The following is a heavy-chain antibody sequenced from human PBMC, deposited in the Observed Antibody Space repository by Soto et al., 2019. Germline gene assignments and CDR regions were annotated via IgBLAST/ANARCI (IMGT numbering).Heavy chain of an antibody. J-gene: IGHJ6*02. CDR3: ARGYYGSGSKQRNYYYYGMDV. Sequence: GGSLRLSCVASGFTFTTDWASWVRQAPGKGLEWVANIKRDGSESNYADSVKGRFTISRDNAKNTLYLQMNSLRAEDTAVYYCARGYYGSGSKQRNYYYYGMDVWGQGTTVTVSS. V-gene: IGHV3-7*01. D-gene: IGHD3-10*01. CDR1: GFTFTTDW. CDR2: IKRDGSES.